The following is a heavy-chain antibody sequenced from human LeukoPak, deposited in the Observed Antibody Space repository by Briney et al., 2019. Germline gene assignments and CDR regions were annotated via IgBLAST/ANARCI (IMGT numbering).Heavy chain of an antibody. CDR1: GGSISSYY. J-gene: IGHJ4*02. D-gene: IGHD1-26*01. V-gene: IGHV4-59*08. Sequence: SETLSLTCTVSGGSISSYYWSWIRQPPGKGLEWIGYIYYSGGTNYNPSLKSRVTISVDTSKNQFSLKLSSVTAADTAVYYCARQNSGSYYPSYFDYWGQGTLVTVSS. CDR2: IYYSGGT. CDR3: ARQNSGSYYPSYFDY.